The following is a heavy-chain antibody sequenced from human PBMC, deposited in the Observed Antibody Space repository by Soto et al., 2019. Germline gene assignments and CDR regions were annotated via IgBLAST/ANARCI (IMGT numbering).Heavy chain of an antibody. CDR3: ARGGSSWRYYYYGMDV. CDR1: GFTFSSYG. J-gene: IGHJ6*02. CDR2: IWYDGSNK. D-gene: IGHD6-13*01. V-gene: IGHV3-33*01. Sequence: GGSLRLSCAASGFTFSSYGMHGVRQAPGKGLEWVAVIWYDGSNKYYADSVKGRFTISRDNSKNTLYLQMNSPRAEDTAVYYCARGGSSWRYYYYGMDVWGQGTTLTVSS.